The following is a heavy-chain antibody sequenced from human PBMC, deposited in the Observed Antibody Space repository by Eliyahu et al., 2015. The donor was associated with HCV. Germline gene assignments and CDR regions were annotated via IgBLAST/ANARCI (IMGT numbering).Heavy chain of an antibody. CDR3: ASSANLGEFDS. CDR1: GFTFXTXP. J-gene: IGHJ4*02. V-gene: IGHV3-48*01. D-gene: IGHD3-16*01. CDR2: ISGSGSTI. Sequence: EVRLVEXGGASVQPGGXLXLSCAASGFTFXTXPMNWVRQAPGKGLEWVSYISGSGSTIYYPDSVKGRFTISRDNAKNSLYLQMNSLRAEDTAVYYCASSANLGEFDSWGQGTLVIVSS.